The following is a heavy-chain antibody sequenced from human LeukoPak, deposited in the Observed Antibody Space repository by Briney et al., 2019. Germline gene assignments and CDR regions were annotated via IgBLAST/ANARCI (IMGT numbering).Heavy chain of an antibody. Sequence: GGSRSLSCEASEFTFRGYAMTWARQPPGKGLEGVSAISGSGGSTYYADSVKGRFTISRDNSKNTLYLQMNSLRAEDTAVYYCAKCERGYYFDYWGQGTLVTVSS. CDR1: EFTFRGYA. J-gene: IGHJ4*02. CDR3: AKCERGYYFDY. V-gene: IGHV3-23*01. D-gene: IGHD3-10*01. CDR2: ISGSGGST.